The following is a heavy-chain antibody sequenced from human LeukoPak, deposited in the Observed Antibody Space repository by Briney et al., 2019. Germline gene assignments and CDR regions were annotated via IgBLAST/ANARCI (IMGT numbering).Heavy chain of an antibody. CDR2: FDPEDGET. J-gene: IGHJ5*02. CDR1: GYTLTELS. V-gene: IGHV1-24*01. D-gene: IGHD2-2*02. CDR3: ARVEGCSSTSCYRRFDP. Sequence: ASVKVSCKVSGYTLTELSMHWVRQAPGKGLEWMGGFDPEDGETIYAQKFQGRVTMTEDTSTDTAYMELSSLRSEDTAVYYCARVEGCSSTSCYRRFDPWGQGTLVTVSS.